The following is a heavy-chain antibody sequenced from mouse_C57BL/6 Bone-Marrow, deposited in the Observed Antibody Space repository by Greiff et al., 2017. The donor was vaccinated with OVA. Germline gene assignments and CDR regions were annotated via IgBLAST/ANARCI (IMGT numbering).Heavy chain of an antibody. V-gene: IGHV1-81*01. CDR2: IYPSSGKI. D-gene: IGHD1-1*01. CDR3: ASPYSSAWFAY. CDR1: GYTFTSYG. J-gene: IGHJ3*01. Sequence: QVQLLQSGAELARPGASVKLSCKASGYTFTSYGISWVSQRTGQGLEWIGEIYPSSGKIYYTEKFKGKITLTADKSTSTAYMEIRSLTSEDSAVYFCASPYSSAWFAYWGQGTLVTVSA.